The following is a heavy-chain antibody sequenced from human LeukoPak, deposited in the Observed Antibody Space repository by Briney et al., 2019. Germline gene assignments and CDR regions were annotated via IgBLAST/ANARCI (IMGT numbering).Heavy chain of an antibody. J-gene: IGHJ6*02. V-gene: IGHV3-48*01. CDR2: ISSSSSTI. D-gene: IGHD7-27*01. CDR3: ASPKNPNWDYYCGMDV. Sequence: GGSLRLSCAASGFTFSSYSMNWVRQAPGKGLEWVSYISSSSSTIYYADSVKGRFTISRDNAKNSLYLQMNSLRAEDTAVYYCASPKNPNWDYYCGMDVWGQGTTVTVSS. CDR1: GFTFSSYS.